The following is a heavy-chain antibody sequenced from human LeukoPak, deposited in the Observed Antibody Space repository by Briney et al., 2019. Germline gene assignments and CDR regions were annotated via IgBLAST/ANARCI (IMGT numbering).Heavy chain of an antibody. CDR3: ASIRDVLRFLEWFV. Sequence: PGPSLRPSCAASGSTLGSYAIGWVRQPPGRGLGWVSAISVSGGSTSYADSVKGRFTISRDNSKNTLYLQMNSLRAEDTAVYYCASIRDVLRFLEWFVWGQGTLVTVSS. J-gene: IGHJ4*02. V-gene: IGHV3-23*01. D-gene: IGHD3-3*01. CDR2: ISVSGGST. CDR1: GSTLGSYA.